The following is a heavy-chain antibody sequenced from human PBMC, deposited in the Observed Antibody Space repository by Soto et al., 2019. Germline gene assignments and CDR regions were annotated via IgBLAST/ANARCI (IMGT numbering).Heavy chain of an antibody. CDR1: GYTFTSYY. Sequence: ASVKVSCKASGYTFTSYYMHWVRQAPGQGLEWMGIINPSGGSTSYAQKFQGRVTMTRDTSTSTVYMELSSLRSEDTAVYYCARVRREYSSSWYYRFDPWGQGTLVTGSS. CDR3: ARVRREYSSSWYYRFDP. CDR2: INPSGGST. V-gene: IGHV1-46*01. D-gene: IGHD6-13*01. J-gene: IGHJ5*02.